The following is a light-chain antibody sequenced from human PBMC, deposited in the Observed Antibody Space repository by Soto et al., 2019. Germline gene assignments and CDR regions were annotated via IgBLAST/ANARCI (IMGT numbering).Light chain of an antibody. J-gene: IGKJ3*01. CDR3: QQRSNWPVT. CDR1: QSVSSY. V-gene: IGKV3-11*01. Sequence: EIVLTQSPATLSLSPGERATLSCRASQSVSSYLAWYQQKPGQAPRLLIYDASNRATGIPARFRGSGSGTDFTLTISSLDPEDFAVYYCQQRSNWPVTFGPGTKVDIK. CDR2: DAS.